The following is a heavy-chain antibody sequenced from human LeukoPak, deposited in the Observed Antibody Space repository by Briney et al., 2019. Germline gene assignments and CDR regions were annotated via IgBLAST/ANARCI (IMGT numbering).Heavy chain of an antibody. J-gene: IGHJ6*03. CDR3: ARAYYYGSGPAPAYYYMDV. D-gene: IGHD3-10*01. V-gene: IGHV1-18*01. CDR1: GYTFTSYG. Sequence: ASVKVSCKASGYTFTSYGINWVRQAPGQGLEWMGWISAYNGNTNYAQKLQGRVTMTTDTSTSTAYMELRSLRSDDTAVYYCARAYYYGSGPAPAYYYMDVWGKGTTVTVSS. CDR2: ISAYNGNT.